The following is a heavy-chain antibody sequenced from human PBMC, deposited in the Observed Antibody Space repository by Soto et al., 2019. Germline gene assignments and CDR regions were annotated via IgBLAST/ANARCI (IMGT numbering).Heavy chain of an antibody. Sequence: PGGALGLSYAASGFAFRNSAMNWVRQAPGKGMEWVSAITGGGRSTYYADSVKGRFTICRDNSEDTLYLQMIGLGAGDTAVYYCAKYGSPDFWHESTYQFDYWGLGNLVTVSS. CDR2: ITGGGRST. V-gene: IGHV3-23*01. D-gene: IGHD3-3*01. CDR1: GFAFRNSA. CDR3: AKYGSPDFWHESTYQFDY. J-gene: IGHJ4*02.